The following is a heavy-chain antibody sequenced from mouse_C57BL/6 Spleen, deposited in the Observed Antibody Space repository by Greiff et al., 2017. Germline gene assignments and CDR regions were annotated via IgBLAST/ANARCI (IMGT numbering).Heavy chain of an antibody. J-gene: IGHJ4*01. CDR1: GYTFTSYW. D-gene: IGHD3-2*02. Sequence: VQLQQSGAELVKPGASVKLSCKASGYTFTSYWMHWVKQRPGQGLEWIGMIHPNSGSTNYNEKFKSKATLTVDKSSSTAYMQLSSLTSEDSAVYYCARRMTAQATGAMDYWGQGTSVTVSS. V-gene: IGHV1-64*01. CDR3: ARRMTAQATGAMDY. CDR2: IHPNSGST.